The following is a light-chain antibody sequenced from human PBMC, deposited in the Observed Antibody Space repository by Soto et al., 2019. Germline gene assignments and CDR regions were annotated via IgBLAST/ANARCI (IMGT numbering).Light chain of an antibody. V-gene: IGKV3-20*01. J-gene: IGKJ1*01. CDR2: GAS. CDR3: QQYGSSIQT. Sequence: EIVLTQFPGTLSLSPGERATLSCRASQSVGSNYLAWHQQRPGQPPNLLIFGASHRAPDIPDRFSGSGSGTDFTLTISRLEPEDFAVYYCQQYGSSIQTFGQGTKVEIK. CDR1: QSVGSNY.